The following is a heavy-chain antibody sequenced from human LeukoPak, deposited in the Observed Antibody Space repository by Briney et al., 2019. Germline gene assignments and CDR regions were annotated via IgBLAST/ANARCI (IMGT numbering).Heavy chain of an antibody. CDR2: INHSGST. J-gene: IGHJ6*02. CDR1: GGSFSGYY. Sequence: PSETLSLTCAVYGGSFSGYYWSWIRQPPGKGLEWIGEINHSGSTNYNPSLKSRVTISVDTSKNQFSLKLSSVTAADTAVYYCARGRGRGSGYYYLPYYGMDVWGQGTTVTVSS. D-gene: IGHD3-22*01. V-gene: IGHV4-34*01. CDR3: ARGRGRGSGYYYLPYYGMDV.